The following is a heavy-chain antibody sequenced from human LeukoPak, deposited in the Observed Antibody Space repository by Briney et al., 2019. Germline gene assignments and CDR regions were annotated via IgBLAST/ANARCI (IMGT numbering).Heavy chain of an antibody. V-gene: IGHV3-74*01. J-gene: IGHJ5*02. CDR1: GFTFSNYW. CDR2: IYVDGRTT. CDR3: IRDFRSADL. Sequence: GGSLRLSCVASGFTFSNYWMHWVRQPPGKGLVWVSRIYVDGRTTNYADSVKGRFTISRDIAKNTVYLEMNSLSVEDTATYYCIRDFRSADLWGQGTLVTVTS.